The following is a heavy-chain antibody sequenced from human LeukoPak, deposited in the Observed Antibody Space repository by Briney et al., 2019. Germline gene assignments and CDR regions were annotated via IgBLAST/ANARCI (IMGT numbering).Heavy chain of an antibody. J-gene: IGHJ4*02. D-gene: IGHD4-17*01. CDR1: GGTFSSYT. V-gene: IGHV1-69*04. Sequence: ASVKVSCKASGGTFSSYTISWVRQAPGQGLEWMGRIIPILGIANYAQKFQGGVTITADKSTSTAYMELSSLRSEDTAVYYCARDHYGDYTPRYFDYWGQGTLVTVSS. CDR3: ARDHYGDYTPRYFDY. CDR2: IIPILGIA.